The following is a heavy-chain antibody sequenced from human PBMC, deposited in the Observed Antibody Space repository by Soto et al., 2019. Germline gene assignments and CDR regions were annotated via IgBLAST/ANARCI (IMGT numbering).Heavy chain of an antibody. CDR3: ARGASSLYYDSSGYYSYSYYGMDV. D-gene: IGHD3-22*01. Sequence: PSETLSLTCAVYGGSFSVCYWSSIRQPPGKWLEWIGEINHGGSTNYNPSLKSRVTISVDTSKNQFSLKLSSVTAADTAVYYCARGASSLYYDSSGYYSYSYYGMDVWGQGTTVTVSS. V-gene: IGHV4-34*01. J-gene: IGHJ6*02. CDR1: GGSFSVCY. CDR2: INHGGST.